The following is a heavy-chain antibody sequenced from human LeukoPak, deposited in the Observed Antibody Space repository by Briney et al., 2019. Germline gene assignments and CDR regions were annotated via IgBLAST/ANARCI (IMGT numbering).Heavy chain of an antibody. Sequence: PGGSLRLSCAASGFTFSTYAVSWVRQAPGKGLEWVSDISDRGGSTFYADSVKGRFTISRDNSKNTLYLQMNSLRAEDTAIYYCASRYYYDSSALSPWGQGTLVTVSS. D-gene: IGHD3-22*01. CDR1: GFTFSTYA. CDR3: ASRYYYDSSALSP. CDR2: ISDRGGST. J-gene: IGHJ5*02. V-gene: IGHV3-23*01.